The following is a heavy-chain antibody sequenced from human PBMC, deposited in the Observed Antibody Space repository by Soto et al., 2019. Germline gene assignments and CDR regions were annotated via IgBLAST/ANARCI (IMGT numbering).Heavy chain of an antibody. Sequence: DSVKVSCKASGYTFTSYGISWVRQAPGQGLEWMGWISAYNGNTNYAQKLQGRVTMTTDTSTSTAYMERRSLRSDDTAVYYCARAWSIAAVRPGGYYHGMYVWG. CDR2: ISAYNGNT. J-gene: IGHJ6*01. V-gene: IGHV1-18*01. CDR3: ARAWSIAAVRPGGYYHGMYV. CDR1: GYTFTSYG. D-gene: IGHD6-13*01.